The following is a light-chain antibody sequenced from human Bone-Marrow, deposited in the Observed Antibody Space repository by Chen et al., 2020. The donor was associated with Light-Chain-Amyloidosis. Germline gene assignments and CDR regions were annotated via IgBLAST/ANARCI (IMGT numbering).Light chain of an antibody. CDR2: DAF. CDR3: QQYDSLPLT. CDR1: QDITNY. J-gene: IGKJ4*01. Sequence: DIQMTQSPSSLSASVGDRVIITCQASQDITNYVTWYQQRPGKAPKLLIYDAFNLGTGVPSRFSGSASGPDYTLTISSLQPEDIETYYCQQYDSLPLTFGGGTKVEIQ. V-gene: IGKV1-33*01.